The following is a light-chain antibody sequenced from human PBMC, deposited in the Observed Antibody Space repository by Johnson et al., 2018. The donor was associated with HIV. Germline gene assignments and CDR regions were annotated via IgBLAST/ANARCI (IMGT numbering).Light chain of an antibody. CDR1: SSNIGNNY. V-gene: IGLV1-51*02. Sequence: QSVLTQPPSVSAAPGYKVTISCSGSSSNIGNNYVSWYQQLPGTAPKLLIYENNKRPSGIPDRFSGSKSGTSATLGITGLQTGDEAEYYCGTWDSSLSDYVFGTGTKVTVL. J-gene: IGLJ1*01. CDR2: ENN. CDR3: GTWDSSLSDYV.